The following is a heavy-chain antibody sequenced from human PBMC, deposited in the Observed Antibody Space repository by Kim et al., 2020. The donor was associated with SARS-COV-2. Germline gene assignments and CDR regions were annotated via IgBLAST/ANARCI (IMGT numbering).Heavy chain of an antibody. Sequence: SVKVSCKASGGTFSSYAISWVRQAPGQGLEWMGGIIPIFGTANYAQKFQGRVTITADESTSTAYMELSSLRSEDTAVYYCARGNITMVRGATSPYYYYGMDVWGQGTTVTVSS. CDR3: ARGNITMVRGATSPYYYYGMDV. D-gene: IGHD3-10*01. CDR1: GGTFSSYA. V-gene: IGHV1-69*13. J-gene: IGHJ6*02. CDR2: IIPIFGTA.